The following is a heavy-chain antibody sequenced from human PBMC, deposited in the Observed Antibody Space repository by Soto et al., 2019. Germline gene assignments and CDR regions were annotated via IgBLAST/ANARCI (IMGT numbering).Heavy chain of an antibody. CDR3: ANDGRGLVLDQYYFGLDV. Sequence: GGSLRLSCEASGFTLSNSGMHWVRQAPGKGLEWVAIILHDGLDKYYADSVKGRFTIYRDSSKNTLYLQMNSLRTEDTAVYYCANDGRGLVLDQYYFGLDVWGQGTTVTVSS. CDR2: ILHDGLDK. CDR1: GFTLSNSG. V-gene: IGHV3-30*18. D-gene: IGHD6-19*01. J-gene: IGHJ6*02.